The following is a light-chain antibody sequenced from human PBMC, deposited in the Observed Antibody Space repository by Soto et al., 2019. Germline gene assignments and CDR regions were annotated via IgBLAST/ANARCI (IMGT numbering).Light chain of an antibody. CDR2: DAS. CDR1: QSISNW. CDR3: QQYNSYSYT. Sequence: DIQMTQSPSTLSASLGDRVTITCRASQSISNWLAWYQQKPGKAPKVLIYDASSLESGVPSRSSGSGSGTEFTLTISSLQPDDFATYYCQQYNSYSYTFGQGTKLELK. J-gene: IGKJ2*01. V-gene: IGKV1-5*01.